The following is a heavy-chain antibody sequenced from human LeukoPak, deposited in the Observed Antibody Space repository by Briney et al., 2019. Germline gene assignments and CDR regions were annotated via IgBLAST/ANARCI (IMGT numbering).Heavy chain of an antibody. CDR2: ISYDGNNK. CDR3: VRDARTIIAVAGTFDD. D-gene: IGHD6-19*01. CDR1: GFTFRTYA. Sequence: SGGSLRLSCAASGFTFRTYAMHWVRQAPGKGLEWVAVISYDGNNKEYADSVKGQFTISRDNSKNTLYLQMNSLRAEDTAVYYCVRDARTIIAVAGTFDDWGQGTLVTVSS. V-gene: IGHV3-30-3*01. J-gene: IGHJ4*02.